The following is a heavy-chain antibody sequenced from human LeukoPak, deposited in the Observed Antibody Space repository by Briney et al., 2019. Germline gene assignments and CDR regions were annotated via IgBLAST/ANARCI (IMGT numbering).Heavy chain of an antibody. V-gene: IGHV3-23*01. CDR2: ISGSGGST. D-gene: IGHD6-13*01. J-gene: IGHJ4*02. CDR3: AKGYSSSWGPYYFDY. Sequence: GGSLRLSCAASGFTFSNYGMSWVRQAPGKGLEWVSAISGSGGSTYYADSVKGRFTISRDNSKNTLYLQMNSLRAEDTAVYYCAKGYSSSWGPYYFDYWGQGTLVTVSS. CDR1: GFTFSNYG.